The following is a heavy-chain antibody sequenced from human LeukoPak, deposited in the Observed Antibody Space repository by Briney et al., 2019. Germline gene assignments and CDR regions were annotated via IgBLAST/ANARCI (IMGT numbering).Heavy chain of an antibody. J-gene: IGHJ4*02. CDR1: EFSVGSNY. D-gene: IGHD3-16*01. CDR2: IYSGGST. CDR3: AREGPYSPLDPPLGNFDY. V-gene: IGHV3-66*01. Sequence: GGSLRLSCAASEFSVGSNYMTWVRQAPGKGLEWVSLIYSGGSTYYADSVKGRFTISRDNSKNTLYLQMNSLRAEDTAVYYCAREGPYSPLDPPLGNFDYWGQGTLVTVSS.